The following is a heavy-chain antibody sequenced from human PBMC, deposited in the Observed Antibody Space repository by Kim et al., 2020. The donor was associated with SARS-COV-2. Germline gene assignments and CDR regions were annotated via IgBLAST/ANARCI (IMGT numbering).Heavy chain of an antibody. CDR1: GYTFTSYA. CDR3: ARVALGPYGEIDY. CDR2: INAGNGNT. J-gene: IGHJ4*02. D-gene: IGHD4-17*01. Sequence: ASVKVSCKASGYTFTSYAMHWVRQAPGQRLEWMGWINAGNGNTKYSQKFQGRVTITRDTSASTAYMELSSLRSADTAVYYCARVALGPYGEIDYWGQGTLCTVSS. V-gene: IGHV1-3*01.